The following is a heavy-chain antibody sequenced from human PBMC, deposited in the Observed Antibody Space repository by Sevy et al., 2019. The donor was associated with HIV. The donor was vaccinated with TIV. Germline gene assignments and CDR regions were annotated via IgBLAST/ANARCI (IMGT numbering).Heavy chain of an antibody. CDR1: GFTFSSYG. V-gene: IGHV3-33*01. D-gene: IGHD3-3*01. CDR3: ARAGVYDFWNGYFHYGMDV. Sequence: GGSLRLSCAASGFTFSSYGMHWVRQAPGKGLEWVAVIWYDGSNKYYADSVKGRFTISRDNSKKTLYLQMNSLRAEDTAVYYCARAGVYDFWNGYFHYGMDVWGQGTTVTVS. CDR2: IWYDGSNK. J-gene: IGHJ6*02.